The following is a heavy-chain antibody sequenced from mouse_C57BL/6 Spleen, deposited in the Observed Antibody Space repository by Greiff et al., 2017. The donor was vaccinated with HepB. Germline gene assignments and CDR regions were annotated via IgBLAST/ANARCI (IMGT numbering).Heavy chain of an antibody. CDR2: IYPRSGNT. J-gene: IGHJ2*01. CDR1: GYTFTSYG. V-gene: IGHV1-81*01. D-gene: IGHD4-1*02. Sequence: QVQLQQSGAELARPGASVKLSCKASGYTFTSYGISWVKQRTGQGLEWIGEIYPRSGNTYYNEKFKGKATLTADKSSSTAYMELRSLTSEDSAVYFCARPNWDARYFDYWGQGTTLTVSS. CDR3: ARPNWDARYFDY.